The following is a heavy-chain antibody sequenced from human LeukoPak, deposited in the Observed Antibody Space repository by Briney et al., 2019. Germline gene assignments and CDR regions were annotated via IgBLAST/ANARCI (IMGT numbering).Heavy chain of an antibody. CDR1: GDSLRSYY. J-gene: IGHJ4*02. V-gene: IGHV4-59*08. Sequence: PSETLSLTCTVSGDSLRSYYWSWIRQPPGKGLDCIGFIDYSASAYYNPSLGSRVTISLDTSKNQFSLKLSSVTAADTAVYYCARGPAAASGSLDSWGKGTLVSVSS. CDR2: IDYSASA. D-gene: IGHD3-10*01. CDR3: ARGPAAASGSLDS.